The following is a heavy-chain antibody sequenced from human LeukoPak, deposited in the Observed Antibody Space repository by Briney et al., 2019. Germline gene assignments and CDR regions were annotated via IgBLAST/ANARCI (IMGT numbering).Heavy chain of an antibody. D-gene: IGHD6-13*01. Sequence: SVKVSCKASGGTFSSYAISWVRQAPGQGLEWMGRIIPIFGTANYAQKFQGRVTITTDESTSTAYMELSSLRSEDTAVYYCARMPLPAGTIEDYWGQGTLVTVSS. CDR3: ARMPLPAGTIEDY. CDR2: IIPIFGTA. CDR1: GGTFSSYA. J-gene: IGHJ4*02. V-gene: IGHV1-69*05.